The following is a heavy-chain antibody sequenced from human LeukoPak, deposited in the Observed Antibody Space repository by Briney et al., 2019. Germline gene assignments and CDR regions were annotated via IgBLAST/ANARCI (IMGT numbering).Heavy chain of an antibody. V-gene: IGHV3-48*03. J-gene: IGHJ3*02. CDR2: ISSSGSTI. Sequence: GGSLRLSCAASGFTFSSYEMNWVRQAPGKGLEWVSYISSSGSTIYYADSVKGRFTISRDNAKNSLYPQMNSLRAEDTAVYYCARDLAVAGDAFDIWGQGTMVTVSS. D-gene: IGHD6-19*01. CDR1: GFTFSSYE. CDR3: ARDLAVAGDAFDI.